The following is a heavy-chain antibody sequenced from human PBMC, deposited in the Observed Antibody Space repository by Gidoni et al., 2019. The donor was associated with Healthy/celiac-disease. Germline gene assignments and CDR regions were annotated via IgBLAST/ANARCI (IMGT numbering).Heavy chain of an antibody. CDR3: ARIKRYQLLPSGMDV. CDR1: GFALSNARMG. V-gene: IGHV2-26*01. CDR2: IVSNDDK. J-gene: IGHJ6*02. Sequence: QVTLKESGPMLGKPTETPTLTCTVYGFALSNARMGVSWIRQPPGKALEWLAHIVSNDDKSYSTSLKIMLTISKDTSKSQVVLTMTNMDPVDTATYYCARIKRYQLLPSGMDVWGQGTTVTVSS. D-gene: IGHD2-2*01.